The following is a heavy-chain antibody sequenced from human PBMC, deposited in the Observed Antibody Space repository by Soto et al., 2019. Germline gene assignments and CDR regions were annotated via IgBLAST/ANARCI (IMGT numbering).Heavy chain of an antibody. J-gene: IGHJ6*02. D-gene: IGHD6-19*01. CDR2: ISTYDGDT. CDR3: AIQAGNLDV. Sequence: QVHLVQSGTEVKKPGASVKVSCKTSGYTFTTYGISWVRQAPGQGLEGMGWISTYDGDTRYGQNFQGRVSLTADTSTNTAYMEVTSLTKDDTAVYYCAIQAGNLDVWGQGTTVIVSS. V-gene: IGHV1-18*01. CDR1: GYTFTTYG.